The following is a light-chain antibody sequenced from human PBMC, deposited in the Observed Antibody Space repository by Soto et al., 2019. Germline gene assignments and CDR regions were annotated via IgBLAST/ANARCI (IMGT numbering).Light chain of an antibody. J-gene: IGKJ1*01. V-gene: IGKV3-20*01. CDR1: QSVSNNY. Sequence: VGTPSPGALALSSVERATFSCRASQSVSNNYLAWYQQKPGQAPRLLIYGASNRATGIPDRFSGSGSGTVFALTVGWLVPQNFSVYYSLQDRSCGTFGQETRG. CDR2: GAS. CDR3: LQDRSCGT.